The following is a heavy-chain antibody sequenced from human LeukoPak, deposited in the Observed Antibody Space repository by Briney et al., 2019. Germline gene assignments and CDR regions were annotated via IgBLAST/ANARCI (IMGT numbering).Heavy chain of an antibody. CDR1: GFTFNSHS. CDR3: ARDGRAADDAFDI. CDR2: ISMSSSHI. J-gene: IGHJ3*02. V-gene: IGHV3-21*01. Sequence: PGGALRLSCAASGFTFNSHSMNWVRQAPGKGLEWISSISMSSSHIYYADLVKGRFTISRDNANNSLYLQMNSLRGEDTAVYYCARDGRAADDAFDIWGQGTMVTVSS. D-gene: IGHD6-13*01.